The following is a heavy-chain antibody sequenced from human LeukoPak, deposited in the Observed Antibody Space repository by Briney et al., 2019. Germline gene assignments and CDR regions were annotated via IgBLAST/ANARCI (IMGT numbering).Heavy chain of an antibody. CDR2: IIPILGIT. CDR3: ARSVLDIVVVPAAIVLDY. D-gene: IGHD2-2*02. V-gene: IGHV1-69*02. CDR1: GGTFSSYT. J-gene: IGHJ4*02. Sequence: GSSVKVSCKASGGTFSSYTISWVRQAPGQGLEWMGRIIPILGITNYAQKFQGRVTITADKSTSTAYMELSSLRCEDTAVYYCARSVLDIVVVPAAIVLDYWGQGTLVTVS.